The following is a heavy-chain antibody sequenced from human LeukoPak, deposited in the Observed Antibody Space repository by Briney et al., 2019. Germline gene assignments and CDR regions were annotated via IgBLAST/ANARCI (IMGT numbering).Heavy chain of an antibody. V-gene: IGHV1-69*13. CDR1: GYTFTGYY. CDR2: IIPIFGTA. Sequence: GASVKVSCKASGYTFTGYYMHWVRQAPGQGLEWMGGIIPIFGTANYAQKFQGRVTITADESTSTAYMELSSLRSEDTAVYYCARALGDYVWGSYRSFDYWGQGTLVTVSS. J-gene: IGHJ4*02. D-gene: IGHD3-16*02. CDR3: ARALGDYVWGSYRSFDY.